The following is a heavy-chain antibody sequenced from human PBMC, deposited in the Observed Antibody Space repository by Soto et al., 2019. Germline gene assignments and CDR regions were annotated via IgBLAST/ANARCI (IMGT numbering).Heavy chain of an antibody. V-gene: IGHV4-59*01. CDR3: ARATNIWDYYYCGMDV. CDR2: IYYSGST. D-gene: IGHD2-21*01. Sequence: PSETLSLTCTVSGGSISSYYWSWIRQPPGKGLEWIGYIYYSGSTNYNPSLKSRVTISVDTSKNQFSLKLSSVTAADTAVYYCARATNIWDYYYCGMDVWGQGTKVTVSS. J-gene: IGHJ6*02. CDR1: GGSISSYY.